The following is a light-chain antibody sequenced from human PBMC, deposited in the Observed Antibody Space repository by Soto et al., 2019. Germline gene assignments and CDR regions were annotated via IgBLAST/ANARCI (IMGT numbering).Light chain of an antibody. CDR2: AAS. Sequence: DIQMTQSPSALSASVGDRVTISCRSSQHIATYLNWYQHKPGKAPKLLVYAASTLQGGVPSRFRGHGSWANFRLTIRRLQPYEFSTFYWQPASTIPRTFGQGTKVDLK. J-gene: IGKJ1*01. V-gene: IGKV1-39*01. CDR1: QHIATY. CDR3: QPASTIPRT.